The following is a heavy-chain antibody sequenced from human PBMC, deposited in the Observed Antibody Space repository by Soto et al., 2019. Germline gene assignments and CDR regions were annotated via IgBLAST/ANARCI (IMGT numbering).Heavy chain of an antibody. CDR2: INHSGST. D-gene: IGHD3-22*01. J-gene: IGHJ4*02. V-gene: IGHV4-34*01. CDR3: ARRDYYDSSCENWVDY. CDR1: GGSFSGYY. Sequence: QVQLQQWGAGLLKPSETLSLTCAVYGGSFSGYYWSWIRQPPGKGLEWIGEINHSGSTNYNPSLKGRVTISVDTSKNQFSLKLSSVTGADTAVYYWARRDYYDSSCENWVDYWGQGTLVTVSS.